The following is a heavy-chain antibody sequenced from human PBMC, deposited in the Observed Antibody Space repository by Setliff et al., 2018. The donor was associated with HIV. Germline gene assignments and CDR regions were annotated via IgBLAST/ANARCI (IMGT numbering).Heavy chain of an antibody. CDR1: GYTFINYA. Sequence: GASVKVSCKASGYTFINYAMNWVRQAPGQGLEWMGWINTNTGSPTYAQAFTGRFVFSVDTSVTTAYLQISSLKAEDTAVYYCASMASSSSWYGTANYYYYGMDVWGQGTTVTVSS. V-gene: IGHV7-4-1*02. J-gene: IGHJ6*02. CDR3: ASMASSSSWYGTANYYYYGMDV. D-gene: IGHD6-13*01. CDR2: INTNTGSP.